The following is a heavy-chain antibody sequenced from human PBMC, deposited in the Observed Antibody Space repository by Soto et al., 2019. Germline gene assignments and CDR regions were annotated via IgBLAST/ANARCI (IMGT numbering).Heavy chain of an antibody. CDR3: ATRLTVTMGFYYYFDY. D-gene: IGHD4-17*01. CDR2: ISGSGGST. CDR1: GFTFSSYA. V-gene: IGHV3-23*01. J-gene: IGHJ4*02. Sequence: GGSLRLSCAASGFTFSSYAMSWVRQAPGKGLEWVSAISGSGGSTYYADSVKGRFTISRDNSKNTLYLQMNSLRAEDTAVYYCATRLTVTMGFYYYFDYWGQGTLVTVSS.